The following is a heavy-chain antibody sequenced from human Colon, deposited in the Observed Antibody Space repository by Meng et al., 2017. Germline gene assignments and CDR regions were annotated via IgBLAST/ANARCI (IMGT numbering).Heavy chain of an antibody. D-gene: IGHD4-23*01. CDR1: GGSMSSNYW. CDR2: IHHGGTT. J-gene: IGHJ4*02. CDR3: ARIDYGGNGIEKYFFDY. V-gene: IGHV4-4*02. Sequence: QVQLKESGRGLVKASGTLSLTCAVSGGSMSSNYWWSWGRQSPKKGLEWIGEIHHGGTTNYNPSLKSRVTISVDTSNNQFSLKLSSVTAADTAVYYCARIDYGGNGIEKYFFDYWGQGTLVTVSS.